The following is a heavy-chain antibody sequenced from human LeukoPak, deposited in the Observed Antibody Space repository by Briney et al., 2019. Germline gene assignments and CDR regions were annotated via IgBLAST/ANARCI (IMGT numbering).Heavy chain of an antibody. V-gene: IGHV4-59*01. CDR3: ARVFSTNYYDDRGWFDP. Sequence: SETLSLTCTVPGGSISSYYWSWIRQPPGKGLEWIGYIYYSGSTNYNPSLKSRVTVSVDTSKNQFSLKLSSVTAADTAVYYCARVFSTNYYDDRGWFDPWGQGTLVTVSS. J-gene: IGHJ5*02. CDR2: IYYSGST. CDR1: GGSISSYY. D-gene: IGHD3-22*01.